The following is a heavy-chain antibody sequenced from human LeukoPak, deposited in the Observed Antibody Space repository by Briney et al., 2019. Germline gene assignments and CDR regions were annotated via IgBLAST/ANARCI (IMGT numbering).Heavy chain of an antibody. CDR1: GFTFSTYA. J-gene: IGHJ4*02. CDR2: ISGSGRDT. Sequence: GGSLRLSCAASGFTFSTYAMSWVRQAPGKGLEWVSAISGSGRDTYYTDSVKGRFTISRDNSKNTLYLQMHSLRAEDTAVYYCARMSSESWGQGTLVTVSS. V-gene: IGHV3-23*01. CDR3: ARMSSES. D-gene: IGHD3-22*01.